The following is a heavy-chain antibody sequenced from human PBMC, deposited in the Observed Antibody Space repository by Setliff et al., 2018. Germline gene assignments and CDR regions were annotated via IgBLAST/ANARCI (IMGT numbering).Heavy chain of an antibody. D-gene: IGHD2-15*01. CDR2: IKQDGSEK. Sequence: GSLRLSCAASGFTFSSYWMSWVRQATGKGLEWVANIKQDGSEKYYVDSVKGRFTISSDNSKNTLYLQMNSLRAEDPAVYYCSKEAANYYYYMDVWGKGTTVTVSS. CDR3: SKEAANYYYYMDV. V-gene: IGHV3-7*01. J-gene: IGHJ6*03. CDR1: GFTFSSYW.